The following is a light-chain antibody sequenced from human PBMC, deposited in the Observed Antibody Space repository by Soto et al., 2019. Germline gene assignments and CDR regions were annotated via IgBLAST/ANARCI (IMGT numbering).Light chain of an antibody. V-gene: IGKV1-5*01. J-gene: IGKJ1*01. Sequence: IQITQSPSTLSASLGDRVTIPCRASQTISDFLAWYQHKPGEAPKLLIAEASRLESGVPSRFSGGGSGTEFTLTISRLQPDDVATYYCQHYISFPWTFGQGTKVDIK. CDR2: EAS. CDR1: QTISDF. CDR3: QHYISFPWT.